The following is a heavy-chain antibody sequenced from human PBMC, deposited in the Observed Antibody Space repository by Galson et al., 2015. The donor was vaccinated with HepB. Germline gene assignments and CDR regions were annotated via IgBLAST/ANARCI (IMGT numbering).Heavy chain of an antibody. D-gene: IGHD3-22*01. Sequence: TLSLTCAVSGGSITSGGYSWSWIRQPPGKALEWIGFIYHRGSTYYNPSLKSRVTISDDRTRNQFSLKLSAVTAADTAVYYCARARGYDSRGYYRIDAFDIWGQGTMVTVSS. J-gene: IGHJ3*02. CDR1: GGSITSGGYS. CDR2: IYHRGST. CDR3: ARARGYDSRGYYRIDAFDI. V-gene: IGHV4-30-2*01.